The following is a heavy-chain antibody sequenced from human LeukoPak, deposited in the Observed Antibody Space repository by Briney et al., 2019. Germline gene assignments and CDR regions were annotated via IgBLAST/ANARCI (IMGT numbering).Heavy chain of an antibody. J-gene: IGHJ6*02. V-gene: IGHV1-69*13. Sequence: SVKVSCKASGGTFSSYAISWVRQAPGQGLEWIGGIIPIFGTANYAQKFQGRVTITADESTSTAYMELSSLRSEDTAVYYCARACGRIAARFLRDYYYYGMDVWGQGTTVTVSS. D-gene: IGHD6-6*01. CDR2: IIPIFGTA. CDR1: GGTFSSYA. CDR3: ARACGRIAARFLRDYYYYGMDV.